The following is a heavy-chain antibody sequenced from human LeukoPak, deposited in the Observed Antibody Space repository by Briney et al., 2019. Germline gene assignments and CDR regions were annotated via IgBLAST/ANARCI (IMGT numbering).Heavy chain of an antibody. D-gene: IGHD1-26*01. CDR1: GGSISSGGYY. Sequence: SETLSLTCTVSGGSISSGGYYWSWIRQHPGKGLEWIGYIYYSGSTYHNPSLKSRVTISVDTSKNQFSLKLSSVTAADTAVYYCARGGAPIRFDPWGQGTLVTVSS. V-gene: IGHV4-31*03. CDR2: IYYSGST. J-gene: IGHJ5*02. CDR3: ARGGAPIRFDP.